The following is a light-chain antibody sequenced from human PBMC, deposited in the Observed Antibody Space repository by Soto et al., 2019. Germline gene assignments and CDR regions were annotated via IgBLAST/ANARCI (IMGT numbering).Light chain of an antibody. V-gene: IGKV3-11*01. CDR1: QSVSSY. J-gene: IGKJ1*01. Sequence: EIVLTQSPATLSLSPGERATLSCRASQSVSSYLAWYQQKPGQAPRLLIYDASNRATGIPARFSGSGSGTDFTLTISSLEPEDFAVYYCQQRSNWPPSWTF. CDR3: QQRSNWPPSWT. CDR2: DAS.